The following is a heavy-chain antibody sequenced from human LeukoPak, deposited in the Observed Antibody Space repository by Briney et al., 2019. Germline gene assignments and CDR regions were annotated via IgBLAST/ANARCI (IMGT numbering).Heavy chain of an antibody. V-gene: IGHV3-23*01. J-gene: IGHJ4*02. D-gene: IGHD4-17*01. CDR2: ISGCGGST. CDR1: GFTFSSYA. CDR3: AKGGYGDLSIDY. Sequence: PGGSLRLSCAASGFTFSSYAMSWVRQAPGKGLEWVSAISGCGGSTYYADSVKGRFTISRDNSKNTLYLQMNSLRAEDTAVYYCAKGGYGDLSIDYWGQGTLVTVSS.